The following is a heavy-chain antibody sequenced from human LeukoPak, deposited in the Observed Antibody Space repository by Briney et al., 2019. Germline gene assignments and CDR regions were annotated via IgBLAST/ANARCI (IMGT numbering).Heavy chain of an antibody. CDR3: TRTFLSGDGYKVGYFDY. CDR2: IYSSGST. Sequence: PGGSLRLSCAASGLTVSSNYMSWVRQAPGKGLEWVSLIYSSGSTYYADPVKGRFTISRDNSKNTLFLQMNSLTAEDTAMYYCTRTFLSGDGYKVGYFDYWGQGTLVTVSS. J-gene: IGHJ4*02. CDR1: GLTVSSNY. D-gene: IGHD5-24*01. V-gene: IGHV3-53*01.